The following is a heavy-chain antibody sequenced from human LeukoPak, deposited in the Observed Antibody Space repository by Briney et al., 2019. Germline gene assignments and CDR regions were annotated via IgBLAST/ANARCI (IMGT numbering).Heavy chain of an antibody. J-gene: IGHJ4*02. CDR3: ARDWKTNSFDY. D-gene: IGHD1-1*01. CDR2: IYYDGSNI. CDR1: EFTFTTYG. V-gene: IGHV3-33*01. Sequence: PGRSLTLSCAASEFTFTTYGMHWARQAPGKGLEWVAFIYYDGSNIYYADYVKGRFTISRDISKNTLYLQMDSLRAEDTAIYYCARDWKTNSFDYWGQGILVTVSS.